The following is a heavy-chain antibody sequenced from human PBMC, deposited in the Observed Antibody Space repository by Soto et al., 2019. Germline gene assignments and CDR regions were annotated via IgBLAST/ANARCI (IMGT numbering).Heavy chain of an antibody. Sequence: SETLSLTCTVSGGSISSYDWSWIRQPPGKGLEWIGYIYYSGSTNYNPSLKSRVTISVDTSKNQFSLKLSSVTAADTAVYYCARSTVVGATTRPGYYFDYWGQGTLVTVSS. CDR3: ARSTVVGATTRPGYYFDY. CDR2: IYYSGST. CDR1: GGSISSYD. V-gene: IGHV4-59*01. J-gene: IGHJ4*02. D-gene: IGHD1-26*01.